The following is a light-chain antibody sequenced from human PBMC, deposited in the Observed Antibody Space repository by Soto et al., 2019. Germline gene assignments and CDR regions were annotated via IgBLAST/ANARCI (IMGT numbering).Light chain of an antibody. CDR1: SGHSSNA. V-gene: IGLV4-69*01. CDR2: LNNDGSH. Sequence: QSVLTQSPSASASLGASVKFTCTLSSGHSSNAVAWHQQQPEKGPRYLMKLNNDGSHSKGDGIPDRFSGSSSGAERYLTISSLQSEDEADYYCQTWGTGTVVFGGGTKVTVL. CDR3: QTWGTGTVV. J-gene: IGLJ2*01.